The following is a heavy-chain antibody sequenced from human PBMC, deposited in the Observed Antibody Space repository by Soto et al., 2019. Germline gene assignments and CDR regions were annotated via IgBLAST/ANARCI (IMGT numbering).Heavy chain of an antibody. J-gene: IGHJ4*02. D-gene: IGHD2-15*01. CDR2: ISAYNGNT. CDR3: AKDIVVVVAAIFIFDY. V-gene: IGHV1-18*01. Sequence: ASVKVSCKASGYTFTSYGISWVRQAPGQGLEWMGWISAYNGNTNYAQKLQGRVTMTTDTSTSTAYMELRSLRSDDTAVYYCAKDIVVVVAAIFIFDYWGQGTLVTVSS. CDR1: GYTFTSYG.